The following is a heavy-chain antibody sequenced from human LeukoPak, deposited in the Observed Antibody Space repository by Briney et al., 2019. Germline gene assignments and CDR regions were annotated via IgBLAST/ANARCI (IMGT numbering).Heavy chain of an antibody. CDR2: IFPSGNT. V-gene: IGHV4-4*07. D-gene: IGHD3-3*01. CDR3: ASRQYYDFWSGYYRYFDY. Sequence: SETLSLTCTVSGASIRSYSWSWIRQPAGKGLEWIGRIFPSGNTNYNPSLKSRVTMSVDTSKNQFSLKLSSVTAADTAVYYCASRQYYDFWSGYYRYFDYWGQGTLVTVSS. CDR1: GASIRSYS. J-gene: IGHJ4*02.